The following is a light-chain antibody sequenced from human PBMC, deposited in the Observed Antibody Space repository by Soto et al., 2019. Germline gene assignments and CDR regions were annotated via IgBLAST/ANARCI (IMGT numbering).Light chain of an antibody. Sequence: QSVLTQPPSASGTPGQRVTISCSGSSSNIGSNTVNWYQQLPGTGPKLLIYSNNQRPSGVPDRFSGSKSGTSASLAISGLQSEDEADYYCAAWDDSLNGHVVFGGGTKLTVL. CDR1: SSNIGSNT. CDR2: SNN. J-gene: IGLJ2*01. V-gene: IGLV1-44*01. CDR3: AAWDDSLNGHVV.